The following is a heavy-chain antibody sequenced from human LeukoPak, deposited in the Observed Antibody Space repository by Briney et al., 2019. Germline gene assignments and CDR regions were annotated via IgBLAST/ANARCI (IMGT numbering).Heavy chain of an antibody. J-gene: IGHJ6*03. V-gene: IGHV3-43*02. CDR1: GVTFDDYV. D-gene: IGHD6-13*01. CDR3: AKDWSSAAGYYYYYMDV. CDR2: ISGDGGST. Sequence: GGALRLSCAASGVTFDDYVVYWVRQAPGKGVEWVSLISGDGGSTYYADSVKGRFTISRDNSKNSLYLQMNSLRTEDTALYYCAKDWSSAAGYYYYYMDVWGKGTTVTVSS.